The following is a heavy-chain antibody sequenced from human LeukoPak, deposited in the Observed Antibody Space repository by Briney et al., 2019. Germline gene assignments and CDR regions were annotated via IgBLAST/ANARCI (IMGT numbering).Heavy chain of an antibody. CDR3: LRYDSSGLGY. Sequence: PSQTLSLTCAVCGGSISIGGYSWSWIRQPPGKGLEWIGYIYHSGSTYYNPSLKSRVTISVDRSKNQFSLKLSSVTAADTAVYYCLRYDSSGLGYWGQGTLVTVSS. V-gene: IGHV4-30-2*01. D-gene: IGHD3-22*01. J-gene: IGHJ4*02. CDR1: GGSISIGGYS. CDR2: IYHSGST.